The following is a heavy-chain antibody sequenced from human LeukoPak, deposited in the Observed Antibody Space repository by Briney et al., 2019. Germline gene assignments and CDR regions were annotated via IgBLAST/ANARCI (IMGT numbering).Heavy chain of an antibody. CDR2: TDHSGST. V-gene: IGHV4-34*01. CDR1: GGSFSGYY. Sequence: SETLSLTCAVYGGSFSGYYWNWIRQPPGKGLEWIGETDHSGSTNYNPSLKSRVTISVDTSKNHFSLKLSSVTAADTAVYYCAREAGIAAAIVWFDPWGQGTLVTVSS. D-gene: IGHD6-13*01. J-gene: IGHJ5*02. CDR3: AREAGIAAAIVWFDP.